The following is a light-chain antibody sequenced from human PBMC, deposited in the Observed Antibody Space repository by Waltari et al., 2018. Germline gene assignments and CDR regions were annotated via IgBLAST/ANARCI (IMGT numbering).Light chain of an antibody. CDR2: DAS. J-gene: IGKJ4*01. CDR3: QQYDNLPLT. Sequence: DIQMTQSPSSLSASVGDRVTMTCQSSQDISNYLNWYQQKPGKAPKLLIYDASNLETGVPSRFSGSGYGTDFTFTISSLQPEDIATYYCQQYDNLPLTFGGGTKVEIK. CDR1: QDISNY. V-gene: IGKV1-33*01.